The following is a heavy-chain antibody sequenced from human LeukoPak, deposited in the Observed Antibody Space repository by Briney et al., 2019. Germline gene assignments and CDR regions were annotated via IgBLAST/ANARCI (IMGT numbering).Heavy chain of an antibody. Sequence: PSETLSLTCTVSGASITSNTYYWGWIRQPPGKGLEWIGSIYYSGSTYYNPSLKSRVTISVDTSKNQFSLKLSSVTAADTAVYYCARDRYYYDSSGYWTRFDPWGQGTLVTVSS. CDR1: GASITSNTYY. CDR2: IYYSGST. CDR3: ARDRYYYDSSGYWTRFDP. J-gene: IGHJ5*02. D-gene: IGHD3-22*01. V-gene: IGHV4-39*07.